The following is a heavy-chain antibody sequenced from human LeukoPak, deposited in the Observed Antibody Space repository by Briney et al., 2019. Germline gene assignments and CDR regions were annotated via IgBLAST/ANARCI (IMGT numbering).Heavy chain of an antibody. CDR1: GGSFSGYY. J-gene: IGHJ3*01. CDR3: ARAYYSTSWYGV. D-gene: IGHD6-13*01. CDR2: INHSGST. Sequence: PSETLSLTCAVYGGSFSGYYWSWIRQPPGKGLEWIGEINHSGSTNYNPSLKSRVTISVDTSKNQFSLKLSSMTAADTAVYYCARAYYSTSWYGVWGQGTLVTVSS. V-gene: IGHV4-34*01.